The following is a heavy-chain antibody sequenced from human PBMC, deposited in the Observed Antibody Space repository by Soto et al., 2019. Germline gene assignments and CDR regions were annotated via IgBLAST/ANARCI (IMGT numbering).Heavy chain of an antibody. Sequence: QVQLQESGPGLVKPSQTLSLTCTVSGGSISSGGYYWTWIRQHPGKGLEWIGYSYYSGSTYYNPSLKSRVTISVDTSKNQFSLKLSSVTAADAAVYYCARVCGGACHYGMDVWGQGTTVTVSS. D-gene: IGHD2-21*02. CDR2: SYYSGST. V-gene: IGHV4-31*03. CDR1: GGSISSGGYY. CDR3: ARVCGGACHYGMDV. J-gene: IGHJ6*02.